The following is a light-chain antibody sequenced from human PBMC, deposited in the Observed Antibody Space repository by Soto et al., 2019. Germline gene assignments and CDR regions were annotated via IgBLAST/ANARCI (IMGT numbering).Light chain of an antibody. CDR2: GAS. CDR3: QHYGSSLWT. Sequence: EIVLTQSPGTLSASPGERATLSCRASQSVSSSYLAWYQQKPGQAPRLLIYGASIRATGIPDRFSGSGSGTDFTLTISRLEPEDFAVYYCQHYGSSLWTFGQGTKVEIK. V-gene: IGKV3-20*01. CDR1: QSVSSSY. J-gene: IGKJ1*01.